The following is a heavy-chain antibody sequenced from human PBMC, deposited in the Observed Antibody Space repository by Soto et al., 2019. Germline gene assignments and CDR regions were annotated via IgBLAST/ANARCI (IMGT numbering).Heavy chain of an antibody. J-gene: IGHJ6*03. CDR3: AKGGSSPTDYMDV. CDR1: GFTFDDYA. V-gene: IGHV3-9*01. Sequence: EVQLVESGGGLVQPGRSLRLSCAASGFTFDDYAMHWVRQAPGKGLEWVSGISWNSGSIGYADSVKGRFTISRDNAKNSLYLQMNSLRAEATALYYCAKGGSSPTDYMDVWGKGTTVTVSS. CDR2: ISWNSGSI. D-gene: IGHD6-6*01.